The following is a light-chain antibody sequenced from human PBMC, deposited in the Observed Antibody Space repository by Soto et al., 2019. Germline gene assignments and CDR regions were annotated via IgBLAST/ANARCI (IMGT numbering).Light chain of an antibody. J-gene: IGLJ1*01. CDR3: SSYTTVTSYV. CDR1: RSDVGGYDF. Sequence: QSVLTQPASVSGSAGQSITISCTGTRSDVGGYDFVSWYQQHPGKAPKLMIYEVTNRPSGVSTRFSGSKSGNTASLTISGLQAEDEADYYCSSYTTVTSYVFGTGTKVTVL. CDR2: EVT. V-gene: IGLV2-14*01.